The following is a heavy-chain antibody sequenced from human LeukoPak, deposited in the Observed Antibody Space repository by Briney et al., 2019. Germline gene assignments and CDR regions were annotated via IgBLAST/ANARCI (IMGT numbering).Heavy chain of an antibody. D-gene: IGHD6-13*01. CDR3: ARGDTTAGGFDP. J-gene: IGHJ5*02. Sequence: SETLSLTCAVYGGSFSGYYWSWIRQPPGKGLEWIGEINHSGSTNYNPSLKSQVTISVDTSKNQFSLKLSSVTAADTAVYYCARGDTTAGGFDPWGQGTLVTVSS. CDR2: INHSGST. V-gene: IGHV4-34*01. CDR1: GGSFSGYY.